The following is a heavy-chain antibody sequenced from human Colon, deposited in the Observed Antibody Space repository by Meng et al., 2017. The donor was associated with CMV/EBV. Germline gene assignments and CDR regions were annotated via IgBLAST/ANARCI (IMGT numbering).Heavy chain of an antibody. Sequence: VQLQPGGAGRLKPSETLSPTCTVYGGSFSNYFWTWIRQPPGKGLEWIGEIYHSQLNYNPSLKSRVTISRDTSKNQFSLKLSSVTAADTAVYYCATGSSQAWELLHYWGQGTLVTVSS. CDR2: IYHSQL. J-gene: IGHJ4*02. D-gene: IGHD1-26*01. CDR1: GGSFSNYF. CDR3: ATGSSQAWELLHY. V-gene: IGHV4-34*02.